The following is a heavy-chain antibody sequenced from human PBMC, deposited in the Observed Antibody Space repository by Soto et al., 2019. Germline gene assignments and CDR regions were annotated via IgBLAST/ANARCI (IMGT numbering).Heavy chain of an antibody. Sequence: EVQLVESGGGLVQPGGSLRLSCAASGFTFSSYWMSWVRQAPGKGLEWVANIKQDGSEKYYVDSVKGRFTISRDNDKNSLYLQMNSLRAEDTAVYYCAREGEGDFWSGYYTHYYYMDVWCKGTRVTVPS. CDR1: GFTFSSYW. V-gene: IGHV3-7*01. CDR3: AREGEGDFWSGYYTHYYYMDV. J-gene: IGHJ6*03. CDR2: IKQDGSEK. D-gene: IGHD3-3*01.